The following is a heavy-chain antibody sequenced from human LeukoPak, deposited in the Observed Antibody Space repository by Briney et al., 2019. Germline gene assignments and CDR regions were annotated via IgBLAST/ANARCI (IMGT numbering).Heavy chain of an antibody. CDR1: GYTFTSYD. V-gene: IGHV1-8*03. D-gene: IGHD3-22*01. CDR3: AVNYYDSSGYYYVLFDY. J-gene: IGHJ4*02. Sequence: GASVKASCKASGYTFTSYDINWVRQATGQGLEWMGWMNPNSGNTGYAQKFQGRVTITRNTSISTAYMELSSLRSEDTAVYYCAVNYYDSSGYYYVLFDYWGQGTLVTVSS. CDR2: MNPNSGNT.